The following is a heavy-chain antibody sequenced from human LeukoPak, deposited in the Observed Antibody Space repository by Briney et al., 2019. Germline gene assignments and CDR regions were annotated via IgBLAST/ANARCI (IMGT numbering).Heavy chain of an antibody. V-gene: IGHV1-18*01. CDR1: GYTFTSYG. CDR2: ISAYNGNT. Sequence: GASVKVSCKASGYTFTSYGISWVRQAPGQGLEWMGWISAYNGNTNYAQKLQGRVTMTTDTSTSTAYMELSSLRSEDTAVYYCARTVVIPSYYYYYMDVWGKGTTVTVSS. D-gene: IGHD3-22*01. J-gene: IGHJ6*03. CDR3: ARTVVIPSYYYYYMDV.